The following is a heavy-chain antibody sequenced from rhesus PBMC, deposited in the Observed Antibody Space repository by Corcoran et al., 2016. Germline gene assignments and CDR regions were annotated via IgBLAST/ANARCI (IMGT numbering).Heavy chain of an antibody. D-gene: IGHD1-44*01. CDR1: GGSISSNY. CDR2: IFGSSGST. Sequence: QVQLQESGPGLVKPSETLSLTCAVSGGSISSNYWTWIRQPPGKGLEWIGYIFGSSGSTSYHPSLQGRVTNSTDTSKNLFSLKLSSVTAAGTAVYYCAGRRGGPNSGLDYWGQGVLVTVSS. J-gene: IGHJ4*01. CDR3: AGRRGGPNSGLDY. V-gene: IGHV4-165*01.